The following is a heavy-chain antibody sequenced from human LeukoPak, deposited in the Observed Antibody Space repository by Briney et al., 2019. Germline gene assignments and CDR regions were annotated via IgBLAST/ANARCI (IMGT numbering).Heavy chain of an antibody. CDR3: ARETTISGGIAVAGPQSYIYYMDV. V-gene: IGHV1-46*01. CDR1: GYTFTSYY. CDR2: INPSGGST. Sequence: ASVKVSCKASGYTFTSYYMHWVRQAPGQGLEWMGIINPSGGSTSYGQKFQGRVTMTRDTSTSTVYMELSSLRSEDTAVYYCARETTISGGIAVAGPQSYIYYMDVWGKGTTVTISS. D-gene: IGHD6-19*01. J-gene: IGHJ6*03.